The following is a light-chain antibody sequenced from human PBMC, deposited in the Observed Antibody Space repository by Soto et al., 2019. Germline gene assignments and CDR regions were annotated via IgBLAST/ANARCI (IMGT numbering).Light chain of an antibody. CDR2: DTN. V-gene: IGLV1-51*01. CDR1: TSNIGNNY. J-gene: IGLJ2*01. Sequence: QSVLTQPPSVSAAPGQQVTISCSGGTSNIGNNYVSWYQQFPGTAPRLLIYDTNNRPSGIPDRFSGSKSGTSATLGIIGLQAGDEAVYYCGAWDTTLSGVLFGGGTQLTVL. CDR3: GAWDTTLSGVL.